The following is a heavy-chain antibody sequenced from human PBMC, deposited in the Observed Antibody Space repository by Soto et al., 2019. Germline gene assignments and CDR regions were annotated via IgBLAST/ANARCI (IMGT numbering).Heavy chain of an antibody. Sequence: ASVKVTCKTRGYSFTTYFMHWVRQAPGQRLEWMGWINTGNGDTKYSQQFQGRVTIARDTSASTTYMELSSLRSEDTAVYYCARPYSNSWSTYFDYWGQGTLVTVSS. CDR2: INTGNGDT. CDR1: GYSFTTYF. V-gene: IGHV1-3*04. CDR3: ARPYSNSWSTYFDY. D-gene: IGHD6-13*01. J-gene: IGHJ4*02.